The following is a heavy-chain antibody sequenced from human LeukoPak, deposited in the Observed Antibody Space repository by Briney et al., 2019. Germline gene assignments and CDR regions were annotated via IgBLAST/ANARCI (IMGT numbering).Heavy chain of an antibody. Sequence: PSETLSLTCTVSGGSIGTYDWAWIRQPPGKGLEWIGYINAGGSTYYSPSLMGRVTFSVDASRNNLSLKLNSVTAADTAVYYCASGPWELDYWGQGTQVTVSS. CDR3: ASGPWELDY. D-gene: IGHD1-26*01. V-gene: IGHV4-4*08. J-gene: IGHJ4*02. CDR2: INAGGST. CDR1: GGSIGTYD.